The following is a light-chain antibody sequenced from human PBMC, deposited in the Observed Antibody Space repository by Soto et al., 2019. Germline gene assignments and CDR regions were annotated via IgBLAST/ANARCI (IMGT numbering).Light chain of an antibody. V-gene: IGKV3-20*01. J-gene: IGKJ2*01. Sequence: ESVLTQSPGTLSLSPGERATLSCRASQSVSGSYLAWYQQKPGQAPRLLIYVASGRATGIPDRFSGSGSGTDFTLTISRLDPGDFAVYYCQQYGSSPVTFAQGTKLEIK. CDR1: QSVSGSY. CDR3: QQYGSSPVT. CDR2: VAS.